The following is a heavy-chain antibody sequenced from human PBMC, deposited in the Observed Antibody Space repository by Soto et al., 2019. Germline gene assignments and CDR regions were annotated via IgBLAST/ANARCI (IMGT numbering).Heavy chain of an antibody. CDR2: ISSSSYI. CDR3: ARGRGGYDYPDDAFDI. Sequence: GGSLRLSCAASGFTFSSYSMNWVRQAPGKGLEWVSSISSSSYIYYADSVKGRFTISRDNAKNSLYLQMNSLRAEDTAVYYCARGRGGYDYPDDAFDIWGQGTMVTVSS. D-gene: IGHD5-12*01. V-gene: IGHV3-21*01. CDR1: GFTFSSYS. J-gene: IGHJ3*02.